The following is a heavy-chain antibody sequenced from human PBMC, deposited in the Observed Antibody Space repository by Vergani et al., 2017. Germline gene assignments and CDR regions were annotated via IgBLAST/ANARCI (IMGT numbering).Heavy chain of an antibody. V-gene: IGHV6-1*01. CDR3: ARDVTYYNKIDHDGLEV. CDR1: GDSVSSNDAA. CDR2: TYYRSKWYN. Sequence: QVQLQQSGPGLVKLSQTLSLTCAISGDSVSSNDAAWNWIRKSPSRGLEWLGRTYYRSKWYNDYAVSVKSRITISPDTSKNQFSLQLNSVTPEDTAVYYCARDVTYYNKIDHDGLEVWGKGTTVTVSS. D-gene: IGHD3-10*01. J-gene: IGHJ6*04.